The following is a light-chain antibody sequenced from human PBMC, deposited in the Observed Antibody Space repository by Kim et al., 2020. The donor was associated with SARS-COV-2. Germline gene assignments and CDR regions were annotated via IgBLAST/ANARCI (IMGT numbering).Light chain of an antibody. CDR3: QTWGTGNWV. Sequence: SVKLTCTLSSGHTIDAIAWHQQQPEKGPRYLMKFTSDGSHRKGDGIPDRFSGSSSGAERYLTISSLQSEDEADYYCQTWGTGNWVFGGGTQLTVL. CDR2: FTSDGSH. J-gene: IGLJ3*02. CDR1: SGHTIDA. V-gene: IGLV4-69*01.